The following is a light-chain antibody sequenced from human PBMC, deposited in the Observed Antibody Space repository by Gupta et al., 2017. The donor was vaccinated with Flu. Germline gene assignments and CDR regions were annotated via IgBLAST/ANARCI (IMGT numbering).Light chain of an antibody. CDR1: HSLSDNF. CDR3: QQYLTSPGS. Sequence: EVVLTQSPGTLSLSPGERATLSCRASHSLSDNFLAWYQQKPGLAPRLLIYGASSRAAGIPDRFSGSASGTDFTLSISRLEPEDFAVYYCQQYLTSPGSFGPGTKVEI. J-gene: IGKJ1*01. CDR2: GAS. V-gene: IGKV3-20*01.